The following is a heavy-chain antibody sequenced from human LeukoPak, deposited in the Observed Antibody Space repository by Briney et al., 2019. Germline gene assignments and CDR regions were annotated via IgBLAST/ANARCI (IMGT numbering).Heavy chain of an antibody. J-gene: IGHJ4*02. CDR1: GFTFSTFD. CDR2: ISYDGSNE. CDR3: AKGLTYNFWSGPIDY. V-gene: IGHV3-30*18. D-gene: IGHD3-3*01. Sequence: GGSLRLSCAASGFTFSTFDLHWVRQAPGKGLEWVALISYDGSNEYYADSVKGRFAISRDNSKNTLFLQLNSLRAEDTAIYYCAKGLTYNFWSGPIDYWGQGTLVTVSP.